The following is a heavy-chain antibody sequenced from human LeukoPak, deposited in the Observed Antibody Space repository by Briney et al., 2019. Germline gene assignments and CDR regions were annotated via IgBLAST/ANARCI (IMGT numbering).Heavy chain of an antibody. CDR1: GYTLTELS. V-gene: IGHV1-24*01. Sequence: ASVKVSCKVSGYTLTELSMHWVRQAPGKGLEWMGGFDPEDGETIYAQKFQGRVTMTEDTPTDTAYMELSSLRSEDTAVYYCATANWNDVWFDYWGQGTLVTVSS. J-gene: IGHJ4*02. CDR2: FDPEDGET. D-gene: IGHD1-1*01. CDR3: ATANWNDVWFDY.